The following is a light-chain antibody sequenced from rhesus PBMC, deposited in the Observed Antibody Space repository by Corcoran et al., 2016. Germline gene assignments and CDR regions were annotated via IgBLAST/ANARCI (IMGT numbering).Light chain of an antibody. V-gene: IGKV2-78*01. CDR3: GQILQTPRT. J-gene: IGKJ1*01. CDR2: EVS. Sequence: DIVMTQTPLSLSVTPGEPASISCRSSQSLLESNGYTYLQWYFQKPGQSPQLLYYEVSNLASGVSGRFSGSGSGTDFTLKISRVEAEDVGIYYCGQILQTPRTFGQGAKVEI. CDR1: QSLLESNGYTY.